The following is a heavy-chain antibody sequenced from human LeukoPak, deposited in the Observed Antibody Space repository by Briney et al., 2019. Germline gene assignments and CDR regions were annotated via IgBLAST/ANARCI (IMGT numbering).Heavy chain of an antibody. Sequence: GGSLRLSCVASGFPFSNYAMSWVRQAPGRGLEWVSTISDTGGSTYYADSVKGRFTISRDNSKNTLYLQMNSLRAEDTAIHYCAKVPYSDYGSGRPPFMDVWGQGTTVAVSS. CDR2: ISDTGGST. V-gene: IGHV3-23*01. D-gene: IGHD3-10*01. J-gene: IGHJ6*02. CDR3: AKVPYSDYGSGRPPFMDV. CDR1: GFPFSNYA.